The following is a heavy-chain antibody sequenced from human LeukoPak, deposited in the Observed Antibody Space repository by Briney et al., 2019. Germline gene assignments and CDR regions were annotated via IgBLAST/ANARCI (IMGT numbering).Heavy chain of an antibody. CDR3: AREGVATTHYFDY. J-gene: IGHJ4*02. Sequence: PSETLSLTCTVSGGSISSYYWRWIRQPPGKGLEWIGYIYYSGSTNYNPSLKSRVTISVDTSKNQFSLKLSSVTAADTAVYYCAREGVATTHYFDYWGQGTLVTVSS. V-gene: IGHV4-59*01. CDR1: GGSISSYY. CDR2: IYYSGST. D-gene: IGHD5-24*01.